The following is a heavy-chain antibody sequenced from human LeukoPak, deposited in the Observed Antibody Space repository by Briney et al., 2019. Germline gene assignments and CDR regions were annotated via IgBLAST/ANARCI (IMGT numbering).Heavy chain of an antibody. J-gene: IGHJ2*01. CDR3: ARFAPITMVRGVIIRAYFDL. V-gene: IGHV4-34*01. Sequence: PSETLSLTCAVYGGSFSGYYWSWIRQPPGKGLEWIGEINHSGSTNYNPSLKSRVTISVDTSKNQFSLKLSSVTAADTAVYYCARFAPITMVRGVIIRAYFDLWGRGTLVTVSS. D-gene: IGHD3-10*01. CDR1: GGSFSGYY. CDR2: INHSGST.